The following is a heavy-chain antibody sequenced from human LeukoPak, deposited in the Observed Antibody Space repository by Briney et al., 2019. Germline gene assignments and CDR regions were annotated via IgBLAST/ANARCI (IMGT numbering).Heavy chain of an antibody. CDR2: IHHSGRS. CDR3: ARGGNRFGGFYFDY. D-gene: IGHD3-10*01. J-gene: IGHJ4*02. V-gene: IGHV4-31*03. Sequence: PSESLSLACTVSAYSPSSGGDYWAWLRQYRGKGRESIGSIHHSGRSRHNPSLKDRVAISVDTSRKQFALKLSSVTAADTAMYYCARGGNRFGGFYFDYWGQGTQVIVSS. CDR1: AYSPSSGGDY.